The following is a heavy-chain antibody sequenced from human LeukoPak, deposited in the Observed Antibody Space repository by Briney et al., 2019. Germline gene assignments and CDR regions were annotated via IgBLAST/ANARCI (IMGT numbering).Heavy chain of an antibody. CDR1: GGSISSYY. V-gene: IGHV4-59*01. CDR3: ARDPSSIAEMSGWFDP. Sequence: SETLSLTCTVSGGSISSYYWSWIRKPPGKGLEWIGYIYYSGSTNYNPSLKSRVTISVDTSKNQFSLKLSSVTAADTAVYYCARDPSSIAEMSGWFDPWGQGTLVTVSS. D-gene: IGHD6-6*01. CDR2: IYYSGST. J-gene: IGHJ5*02.